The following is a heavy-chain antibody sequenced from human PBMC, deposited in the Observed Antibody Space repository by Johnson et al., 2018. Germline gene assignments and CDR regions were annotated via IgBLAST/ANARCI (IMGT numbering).Heavy chain of an antibody. D-gene: IGHD1-26*01. V-gene: IGHV3-13*05. Sequence: EVQLLETGGGLVQPGGSLRLSCAASGFTFSSYDMHWVRQATGKGMEWVSAIGTAGDPYYPGSVKGRFTISRENAKISLYLQMNSLRAGDTAVYDCARDSGSDAFDCWGQGTMVTVSS. CDR3: ARDSGSDAFDC. CDR2: IGTAGDP. CDR1: GFTFSSYD. J-gene: IGHJ3*01.